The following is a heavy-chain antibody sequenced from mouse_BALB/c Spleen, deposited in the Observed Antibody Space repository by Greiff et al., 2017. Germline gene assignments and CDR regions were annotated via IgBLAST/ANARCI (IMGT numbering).Heavy chain of an antibody. V-gene: IGHV5-12-1*01. Sequence: EVKLVESGGGLVKPGGSLKLSCAASGFAFSSYDMSWVRQTPEKRLEWVAYISSGGGSTYYPDTVKGRFTISRDNAKNTLYLQMSSLKSEDTAMYYCASHEGVRRDAMDYWGQGTSVTVSS. CDR1: GFAFSSYD. CDR3: ASHEGVRRDAMDY. CDR2: ISSGGGST. J-gene: IGHJ4*01. D-gene: IGHD2-14*01.